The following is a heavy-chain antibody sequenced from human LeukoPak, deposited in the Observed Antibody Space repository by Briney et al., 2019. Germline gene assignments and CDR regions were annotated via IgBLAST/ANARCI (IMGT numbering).Heavy chain of an antibody. Sequence: GGSLRLSCAASGFTFSSYWMSWVRQAPGKGLEWVANIKQDGSEKYYVDSVKGRFTISRDNAKNSLYLQMNSLRAEDTAVYYCAKAPAAMITFGGVRPSPFDYWGQGTLVTVSS. V-gene: IGHV3-7*01. D-gene: IGHD3-16*01. CDR2: IKQDGSEK. J-gene: IGHJ4*02. CDR1: GFTFSSYW. CDR3: AKAPAAMITFGGVRPSPFDY.